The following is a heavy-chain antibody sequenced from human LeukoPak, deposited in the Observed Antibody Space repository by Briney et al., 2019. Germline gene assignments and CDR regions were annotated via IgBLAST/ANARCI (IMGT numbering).Heavy chain of an antibody. Sequence: GGSLRLSCGASGFTFSSYGMSWVRQAPGKGLEWVSAISSSGGSTYYADYVKGRFTISRDYPKNTLYLQMNSLRAEDTAVYYCAELGITMIGGVWGKGTTVTISS. J-gene: IGHJ6*04. CDR2: ISSSGGST. D-gene: IGHD3-10*02. CDR1: GFTFSSYG. V-gene: IGHV3-23*01. CDR3: AELGITMIGGV.